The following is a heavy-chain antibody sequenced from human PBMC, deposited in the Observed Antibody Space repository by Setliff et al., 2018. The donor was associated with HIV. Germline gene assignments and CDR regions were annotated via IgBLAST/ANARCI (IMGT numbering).Heavy chain of an antibody. V-gene: IGHV4-39*01. J-gene: IGHJ5*02. CDR2: ISYTGST. CDR3: ARNWGPNWFDP. CDR1: GGSINRSNYY. D-gene: IGHD7-27*01. Sequence: SETLSLTCTVPGGSINRSNYYWGWIRQPPGKGLEWIGTISYTGSTYYDPSLKSRVTISLDTSKNQFFLKLSSVTAPDTAIYYCARNWGPNWFDPWGQGTLVTVSS.